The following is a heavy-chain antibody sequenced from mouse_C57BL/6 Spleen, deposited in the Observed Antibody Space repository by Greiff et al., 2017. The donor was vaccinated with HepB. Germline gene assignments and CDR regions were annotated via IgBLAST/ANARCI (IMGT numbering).Heavy chain of an antibody. CDR1: GFSLSTFGMG. Sequence: QVQLKESGPGILQPSQTLSLTCSFSGFSLSTFGMGVGWIRQPSGKGLEWLAHIWWDDDKYYNPALKSRLTISKDTSKNQVFLKIANVDTADTATYYCARMSATTVVATRYFDVWGTGTTVTVSS. CDR2: IWWDDDK. D-gene: IGHD1-1*01. CDR3: ARMSATTVVATRYFDV. V-gene: IGHV8-8*01. J-gene: IGHJ1*03.